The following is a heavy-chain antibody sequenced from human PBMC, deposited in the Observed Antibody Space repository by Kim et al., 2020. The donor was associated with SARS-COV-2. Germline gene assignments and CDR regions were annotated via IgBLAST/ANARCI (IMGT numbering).Heavy chain of an antibody. Sequence: TTSAPPFQGHVTISADKSISTAYLQWSSLKASDTAMYYCARLEDYGEDYWGQGTLVTVSS. CDR2: T. J-gene: IGHJ4*02. D-gene: IGHD4-17*01. V-gene: IGHV5-10-1*01. CDR3: ARLEDYGEDY.